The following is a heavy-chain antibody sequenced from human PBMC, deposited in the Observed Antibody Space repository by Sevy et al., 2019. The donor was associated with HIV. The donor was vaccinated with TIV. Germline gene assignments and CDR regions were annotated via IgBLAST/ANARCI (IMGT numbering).Heavy chain of an antibody. D-gene: IGHD2-21*02. Sequence: ASVKVSCKASGYTFTSYGISWVRQAPGQGLEWMGLISAYNGNTNYAQKLQGRVTMTTDTSTSTAYVELRSLRSDDTAIYYCARDLGGYGGNSIDYWGQGTLVTVSS. CDR3: ARDLGGYGGNSIDY. V-gene: IGHV1-18*01. CDR2: ISAYNGNT. J-gene: IGHJ4*02. CDR1: GYTFTSYG.